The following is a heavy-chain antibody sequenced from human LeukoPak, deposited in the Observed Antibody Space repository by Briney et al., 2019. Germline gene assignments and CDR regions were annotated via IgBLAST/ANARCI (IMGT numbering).Heavy chain of an antibody. V-gene: IGHV3-66*02. CDR2: IYSGGST. J-gene: IGHJ3*02. CDR1: GFTVSSNY. D-gene: IGHD2-8*01. CDR3: ARDRCTNGVCYGAFDI. Sequence: GGSLRLSCAASGFTVSSNYMTWVRQAPGKGLEWVSVIYSGGSTYYADSVKGRFTISRDNSKNTLYLQINSLRAEDTAVFYCARDRCTNGVCYGAFDIWGPGTMVTVSS.